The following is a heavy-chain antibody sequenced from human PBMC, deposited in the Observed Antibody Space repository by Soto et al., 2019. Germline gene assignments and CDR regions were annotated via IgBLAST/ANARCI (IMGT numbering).Heavy chain of an antibody. J-gene: IGHJ4*02. CDR1: GFTFSDYY. CDR3: ARAMYSSKTDFDY. Sequence: GGSLRLSCAASGFTFSDYYMSWIRQAPGNGLEWVSYISSSAGTISYADSVKGRFTISRDNAKNSLYLQMNSLRGEDTAVYYCARAMYSSKTDFDYWGQGTLVTVSS. V-gene: IGHV3-11*01. CDR2: ISSSAGTI. D-gene: IGHD6-13*01.